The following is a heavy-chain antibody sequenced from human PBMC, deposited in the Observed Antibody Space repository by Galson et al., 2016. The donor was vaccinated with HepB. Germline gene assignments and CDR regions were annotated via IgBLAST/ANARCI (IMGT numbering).Heavy chain of an antibody. CDR3: AKAADGFYGMDV. D-gene: IGHD5-24*01. CDR2: ISYDGMNK. J-gene: IGHJ6*02. V-gene: IGHV3-30*04. Sequence: SLRLSCAASGFTFSSSAMHWVRQAPGKGLEWVAIISYDGMNKYDADSVKGRFTISRDNSKNTLYLQMNSLSAEDTAIYYCAKAADGFYGMDVWGQGTTVTVSS. CDR1: GFTFSSSA.